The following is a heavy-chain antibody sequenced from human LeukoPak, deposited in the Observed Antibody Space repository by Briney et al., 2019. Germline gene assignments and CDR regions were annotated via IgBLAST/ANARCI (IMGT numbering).Heavy chain of an antibody. V-gene: IGHV4-4*07. J-gene: IGHJ6*03. Sequence: SETLSLTCTVSGGSISSYYWSWIRQPAGKGLEWIGRIYTSGSTNYNPSLKSRVTMSVDTSKNQFSLKLSSVTAADTAVHYCARHIAAAGNYYYYYMDVWGKGTTVTVSS. CDR2: IYTSGST. D-gene: IGHD6-13*01. CDR3: ARHIAAAGNYYYYYMDV. CDR1: GGSISSYY.